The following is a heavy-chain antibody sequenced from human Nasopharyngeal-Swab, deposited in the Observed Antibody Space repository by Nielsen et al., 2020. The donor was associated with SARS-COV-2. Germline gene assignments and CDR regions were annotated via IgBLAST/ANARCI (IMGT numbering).Heavy chain of an antibody. D-gene: IGHD3-3*01. Sequence: ASVKVSCKASGYTFTSFAMHWVRQAPGQRLEWMGWINGGNGNTKYSQKFQGRVTFTRDTSASTAYMELSSLRSEDTAVYYCARILTIFGVVASYYFDYWGQGTLVTVSS. CDR3: ARILTIFGVVASYYFDY. V-gene: IGHV1-3*01. CDR1: GYTFTSFA. CDR2: INGGNGNT. J-gene: IGHJ4*02.